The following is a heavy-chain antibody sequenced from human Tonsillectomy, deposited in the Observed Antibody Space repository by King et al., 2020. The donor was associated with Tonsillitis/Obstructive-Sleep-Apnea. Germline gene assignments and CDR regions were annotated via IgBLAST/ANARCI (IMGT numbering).Heavy chain of an antibody. Sequence: LVQSGAEVRKPGASVKVSCRASGYTFTDYYIHWVRQAPGQGLEWVGMINPSVGSTRYAQIFQDRVTLTRDTSTSFVYMELGSLTSADTAVYFCGALGRWDNFDYWGQGTLVTVSS. CDR2: INPSVGST. D-gene: IGHD7-27*01. CDR1: GYTFTDYY. CDR3: GALGRWDNFDY. V-gene: IGHV1-46*01. J-gene: IGHJ4*02.